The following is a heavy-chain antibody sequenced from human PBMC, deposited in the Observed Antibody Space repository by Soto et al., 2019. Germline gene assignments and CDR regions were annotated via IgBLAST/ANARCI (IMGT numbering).Heavy chain of an antibody. CDR1: GFTLSAYW. Sequence: EVQLEESGGDLVQPGGSLRLSCAASGFTLSAYWMTWVRQAPGKGLEWVANINRDGSKKSYLDSVRGRFTISRDNVGNSLYLQMDSLSADDTALYYCARDVSPGSSSVYLDAFDIWGQGTMVTVSS. V-gene: IGHV3-7*05. J-gene: IGHJ3*02. D-gene: IGHD6-13*01. CDR3: ARDVSPGSSSVYLDAFDI. CDR2: INRDGSKK.